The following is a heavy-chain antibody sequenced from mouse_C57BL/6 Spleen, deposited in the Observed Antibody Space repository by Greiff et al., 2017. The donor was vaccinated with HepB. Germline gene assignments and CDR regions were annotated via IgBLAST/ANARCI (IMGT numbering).Heavy chain of an antibody. Sequence: QVQLKQPGAELVMPGASVKLSCKASGYTFTSYWMHWVKQRPGQGLEWIGEIDPSDSYTNYNQKFKGKSTLTVDKSSSTAYMQLSSLTSEDSAVYYCARSSDYYGSSYPYYFDYWGQGTTLTVSS. V-gene: IGHV1-69*01. CDR3: ARSSDYYGSSYPYYFDY. D-gene: IGHD1-1*01. J-gene: IGHJ2*01. CDR1: GYTFTSYW. CDR2: IDPSDSYT.